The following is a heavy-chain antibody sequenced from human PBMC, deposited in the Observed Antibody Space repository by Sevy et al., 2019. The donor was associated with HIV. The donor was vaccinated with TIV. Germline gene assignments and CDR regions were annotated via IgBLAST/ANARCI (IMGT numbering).Heavy chain of an antibody. CDR1: GGTFSSYA. V-gene: IGHV1-69*13. CDR2: IIPIFGTA. J-gene: IGHJ6*02. CDR3: ARARPSRGYYYGMDV. D-gene: IGHD1-1*01. Sequence: ASVKVSCNASGGTFSSYAISWVRQAPGQGLEWMGGIIPIFGTANYAQKFQGRVTITADESTSTAYMELSSLRSEDTAVYYCARARPSRGYYYGMDVWGQGTTVTVSS.